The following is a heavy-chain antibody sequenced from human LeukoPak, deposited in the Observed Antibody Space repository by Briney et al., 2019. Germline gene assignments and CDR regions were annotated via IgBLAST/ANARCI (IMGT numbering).Heavy chain of an antibody. CDR1: GYTFTGYY. CDR3: ARGPYSSSWFGNFDY. D-gene: IGHD6-13*01. CDR2: INPNSGGT. J-gene: IGHJ4*02. Sequence: ASVKVSCKASGYTFTGYYMHWVRQAPGQGLEWMGWINPNSGGTNYAQRFQGRVTMPRDTSISTAYMELSRLRSDDTAVYYCARGPYSSSWFGNFDYWGQGTLVTVSS. V-gene: IGHV1-2*02.